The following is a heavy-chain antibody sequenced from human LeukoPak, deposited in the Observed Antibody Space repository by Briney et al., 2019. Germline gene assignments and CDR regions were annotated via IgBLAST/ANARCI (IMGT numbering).Heavy chain of an antibody. Sequence: ASVKVSCKASGYTFTGYYMHWVRQAPGQGLEWMGWINPNSGGTNYAQKFQGRVTMTRDTSISTAYMELSRLRSDDTAVYYCARIHHYYDSSGYIDWGQGTLVTISS. V-gene: IGHV1-2*02. D-gene: IGHD3-22*01. CDR2: INPNSGGT. CDR3: ARIHHYYDSSGYID. J-gene: IGHJ4*02. CDR1: GYTFTGYY.